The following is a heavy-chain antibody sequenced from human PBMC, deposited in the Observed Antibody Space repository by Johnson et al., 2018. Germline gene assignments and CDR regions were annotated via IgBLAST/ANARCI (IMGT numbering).Heavy chain of an antibody. CDR3: AKGGGYSSGWNLEYFQH. V-gene: IGHV3-9*01. J-gene: IGHJ1*01. D-gene: IGHD6-19*01. CDR2: ISWNSGSI. Sequence: QLVQXGGGXVQPGRSLRLSCAASVFTFDDYAMHWVRQAPGKGLEWVSGISWNSGSIAYADSVKGRFTISRDNAKNSLYLEMNSLRAEDTALYYCAKGGGYSSGWNLEYFQHWGQGTLVTVSS. CDR1: VFTFDDYA.